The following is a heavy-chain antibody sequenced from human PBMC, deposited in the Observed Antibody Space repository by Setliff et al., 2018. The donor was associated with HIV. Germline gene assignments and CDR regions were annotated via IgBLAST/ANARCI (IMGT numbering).Heavy chain of an antibody. Sequence: LTCAVFGGSFSDFYWSWIRQPPGKGLEWIGEISYSGSTVYNPSLKSRVTMSVDASKNLVSLNLNSVTAADTAIYYCARGVARQVVIDRWFDPWGQGTPVTVSS. CDR3: ARGVARQVVIDRWFDP. V-gene: IGHV4-34*01. CDR1: GGSFSDFY. J-gene: IGHJ5*02. CDR2: ISYSGST. D-gene: IGHD2-21*01.